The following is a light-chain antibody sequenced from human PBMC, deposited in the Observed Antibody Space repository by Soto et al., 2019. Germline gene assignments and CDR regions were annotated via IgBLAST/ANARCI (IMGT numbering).Light chain of an antibody. V-gene: IGKV1-5*03. J-gene: IGKJ1*01. CDR3: QQYSTYWT. CDR2: KAS. CDR1: QSISSW. Sequence: DIQMTQSPSTLSASVGDRVTITCRASQSISSWLAWYQQKPGKAPKVLIYKASSLESGVPSRFSGSGSGTAFTLTISILQPDDVATYYCQQYSTYWTFGQGTKVEIK.